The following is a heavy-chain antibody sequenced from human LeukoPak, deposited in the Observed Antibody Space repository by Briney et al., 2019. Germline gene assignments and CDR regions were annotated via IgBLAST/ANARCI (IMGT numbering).Heavy chain of an antibody. D-gene: IGHD3-3*01. V-gene: IGHV4-30-2*01. J-gene: IGHJ5*02. CDR2: IYHSGST. Sequence: PSETLSLTCTVSGGSISSGGYYWSWIRQPPGKGLEWIGYIYHSGSTYYNPSLKSRVTISVYRSKNQFSLKLSSVTAADTAVYYCARDRFGVVKGIDPWGQGTLVTVSS. CDR3: ARDRFGVVKGIDP. CDR1: GGSISSGGYY.